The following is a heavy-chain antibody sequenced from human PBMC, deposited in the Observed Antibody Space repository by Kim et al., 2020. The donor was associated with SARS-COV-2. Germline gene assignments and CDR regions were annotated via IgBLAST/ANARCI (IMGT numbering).Heavy chain of an antibody. CDR3: AADLTSSPLFEVPEGILGY. D-gene: IGHD3-16*01. CDR1: GFTFTSSA. Sequence: SVKVSCKASGFTFTSSAVQWVRQARGQRLEWIGWIVVGSGNTNYAQKFQERVTITRDMSTSTAYMELSSLRSEDTAVYYCAADLTSSPLFEVPEGILGYWGQGTLVTVSS. CDR2: IVVGSGNT. J-gene: IGHJ4*02. V-gene: IGHV1-58*01.